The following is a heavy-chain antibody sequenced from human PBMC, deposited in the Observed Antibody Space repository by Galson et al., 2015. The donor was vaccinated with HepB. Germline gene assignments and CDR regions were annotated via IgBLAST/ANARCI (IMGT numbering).Heavy chain of an antibody. J-gene: IGHJ3*02. CDR3: ARSATPPVGLWRMVRGVILGAFDI. CDR2: ISTGSNYI. D-gene: IGHD3-10*01. CDR1: GFTFSSYS. V-gene: IGHV3-21*01. Sequence: SLRLSCAASGFTFSSYSMSWVRQAPGKGLEWVSSISTGSNYIYYADSVKGRFTISRDNAKNSLYLQMNSLRAEDTAVYYCARSATPPVGLWRMVRGVILGAFDIWGQGTMVTVSS.